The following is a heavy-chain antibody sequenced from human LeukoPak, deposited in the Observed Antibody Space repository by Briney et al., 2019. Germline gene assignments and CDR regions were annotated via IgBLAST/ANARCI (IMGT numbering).Heavy chain of an antibody. J-gene: IGHJ4*02. CDR1: RFTFSDYA. CDR3: VSRAGSPWGPFDD. Sequence: GGSLRLSCAASRFTFSDYAINWVRQAPGKGLEWVSSISRGGVITYYADSVKGRFTISSDNSNNTLYLHMNSLRAEDTAVYYCVSRAGSPWGPFDDWGQGTLVTVSS. V-gene: IGHV3-23*01. D-gene: IGHD7-27*01. CDR2: ISRGGVIT.